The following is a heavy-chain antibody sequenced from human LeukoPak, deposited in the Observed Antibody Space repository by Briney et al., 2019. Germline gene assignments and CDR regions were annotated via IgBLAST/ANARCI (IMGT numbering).Heavy chain of an antibody. CDR2: IKPDGSEK. CDR1: GFTFSNYW. J-gene: IGHJ4*02. D-gene: IGHD3-16*01. V-gene: IGHV3-7*01. Sequence: VGCLRLSCAASGFTFSNYWMSWVRQAPGKGLEWVANIKPDGSEKNYVDSVKGRFTISRDNAKNSLYLQMNSLRVEDTAVYYCATLSIIGDWGQGTLVTVSS. CDR3: ATLSIIGD.